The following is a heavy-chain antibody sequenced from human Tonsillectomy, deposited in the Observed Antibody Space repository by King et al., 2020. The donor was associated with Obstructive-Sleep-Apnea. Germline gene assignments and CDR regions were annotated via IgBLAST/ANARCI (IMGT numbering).Heavy chain of an antibody. V-gene: IGHV1-69*09. CDR2: SIPILGIA. J-gene: IGHJ5*02. CDR1: GGTFSSYV. D-gene: IGHD3-10*01. CDR3: ATDRGFGELNWFDP. Sequence: QLVQSGAEVKKPGSSVKVSCKASGGTFSSYVISWVRQAPGQGLEWMGRSIPILGIANYAQKFQGRVTITADKSTSTAYMELSSLRSEDTAVYYCATDRGFGELNWFDPWGQGTLVTVSS.